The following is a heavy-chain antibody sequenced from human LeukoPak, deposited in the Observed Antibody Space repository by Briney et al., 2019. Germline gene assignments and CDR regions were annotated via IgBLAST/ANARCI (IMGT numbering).Heavy chain of an antibody. CDR2: IYYSGST. V-gene: IGHV4-30-4*01. Sequence: SQTLSLTCTVSGVSISSGDYYWSWIRQPPGKGLEWIGYIYYSGSTYYNPSLKSRVTISVDTSKNQFSLKLSSVTAADTAVYYCARAVRNTAMVYYYNGMDVWGQGATVTVSS. J-gene: IGHJ6*02. D-gene: IGHD5-18*01. CDR3: ARAVRNTAMVYYYNGMDV. CDR1: GVSISSGDYY.